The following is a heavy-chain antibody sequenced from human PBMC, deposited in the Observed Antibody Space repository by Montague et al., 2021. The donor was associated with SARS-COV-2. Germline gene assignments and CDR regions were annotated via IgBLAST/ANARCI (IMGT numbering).Heavy chain of an antibody. CDR3: ARMWGATRGDAFDI. J-gene: IGHJ3*02. Sequence: PALVKPTQTLTLTCTFSGFSLSTSGMCVSRIRQPPGKALEWLALIDWDDDKYYSTSLKTRLTISKDTSKNQVVLTMTNMDPVDTATYYCARMWGATRGDAFDIWGQGAMVTVSS. D-gene: IGHD1-26*01. CDR1: GFSLSTSGMC. V-gene: IGHV2-70*01. CDR2: IDWDDDK.